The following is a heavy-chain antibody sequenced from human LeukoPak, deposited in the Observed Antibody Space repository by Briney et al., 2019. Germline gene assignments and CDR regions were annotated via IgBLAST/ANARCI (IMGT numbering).Heavy chain of an antibody. D-gene: IGHD1-26*01. V-gene: IGHV3-21*01. J-gene: IGHJ4*02. Sequence: GGSLRLSCAASGFTFSSFAMGWVRQAPGKGLEWVSSITSSSSYIYYADSVKGRFTISRDNAKNSLYLQMNSLRAEDTAVYYCARDRTIYSGSYFWDFWGQGTRVTVSS. CDR1: GFTFSSFA. CDR3: ARDRTIYSGSYFWDF. CDR2: ITSSSSYI.